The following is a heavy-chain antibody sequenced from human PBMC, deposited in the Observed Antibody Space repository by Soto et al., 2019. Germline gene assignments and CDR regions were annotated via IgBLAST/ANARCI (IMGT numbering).Heavy chain of an antibody. CDR1: GFTFSDYY. V-gene: IGHV3-11*06. CDR3: ARDQYSGYDPSDFYYYYYYGMDV. CDR2: ISSSCSYI. D-gene: IGHD5-12*01. Sequence: PGGSLRLSCAASGFTFSDYYMSWIRQAPGKGLEWVSSISSSCSYIYYADSVKGRFTISRDNAKNSLYLQMNSLRAEDTAVYYCARDQYSGYDPSDFYYYYYYGMDVWGQGTTVTVSS. J-gene: IGHJ6*02.